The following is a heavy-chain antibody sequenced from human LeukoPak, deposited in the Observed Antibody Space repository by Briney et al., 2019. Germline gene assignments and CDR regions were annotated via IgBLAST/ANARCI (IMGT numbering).Heavy chain of an antibody. CDR1: GYTFTGYY. CDR3: ARDWRSTRGYYMDV. CDR2: INPNSGGT. Sequence: ASVKVSCKASGYTFTGYYMHWVRQAPGQGLEWMGWINPNSGGTNYAQKLQGRVTMTTDTSTSTAYMELRSLRSDDTAVYYCARDWRSTRGYYMDVWGKGTTVTVSS. D-gene: IGHD6-13*01. V-gene: IGHV1-2*02. J-gene: IGHJ6*03.